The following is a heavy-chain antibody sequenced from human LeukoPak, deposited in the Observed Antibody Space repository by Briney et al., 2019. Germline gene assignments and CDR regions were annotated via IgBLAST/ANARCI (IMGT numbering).Heavy chain of an antibody. Sequence: GGSLRLSCAASGFTFSSYEMNWVRQAPGKGLEWVSYISSSGSTIYYADSVKGRFTISRDNAKNSLYLQMNSLRAEDTAVYYCARDSPEDYMDVWRKGTTVTVSS. V-gene: IGHV3-48*03. D-gene: IGHD1-14*01. J-gene: IGHJ6*03. CDR2: ISSSGSTI. CDR1: GFTFSSYE. CDR3: ARDSPEDYMDV.